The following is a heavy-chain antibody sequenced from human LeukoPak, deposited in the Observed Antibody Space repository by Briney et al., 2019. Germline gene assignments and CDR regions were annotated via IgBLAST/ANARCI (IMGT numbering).Heavy chain of an antibody. V-gene: IGHV4-59*01. D-gene: IGHD3-10*01. CDR2: IYYSGST. Sequence: PSETLSLTCTVSGGSISSYYWSWIRQPPGKGLEWIGYIYYSGSTNYNPSLKSRVTISVDTSKNQFSLKLSSVTAADTAVHYCARDHYYYGSGSYPRWFDPWGQGTLVTVSS. J-gene: IGHJ5*02. CDR3: ARDHYYYGSGSYPRWFDP. CDR1: GGSISSYY.